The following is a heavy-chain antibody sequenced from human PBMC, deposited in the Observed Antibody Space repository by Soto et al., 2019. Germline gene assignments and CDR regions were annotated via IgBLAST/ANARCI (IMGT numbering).Heavy chain of an antibody. V-gene: IGHV4-4*02. J-gene: IGHJ4*02. CDR1: GDSITNKDW. CDR3: ARSEYFDY. Sequence: QVQLQESGPGLVKPSGTLSLTFTVSGDSITNKDWWSWVRQPPGMGLEWIGEIYHTGTTNYNPSLRGRVSISVDKSKNQFSLKLTSVTAADTAMYYCARSEYFDYWGQGTLVTVSS. CDR2: IYHTGTT.